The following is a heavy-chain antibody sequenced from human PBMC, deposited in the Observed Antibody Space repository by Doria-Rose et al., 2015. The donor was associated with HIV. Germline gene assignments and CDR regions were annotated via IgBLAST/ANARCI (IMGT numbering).Heavy chain of an antibody. J-gene: IGHJ4*02. D-gene: IGHD6-13*01. Sequence: QESGPVLVKPTETLTLTCAVSGVSLSSPGMGVSWIRQSPGKALEWLANIFSDDERSYKTSLKSRLTIARGTSNSQVVLTMTDMDPVDTATYYCARIKSSRWYHKYYFDFWGQGTLVIVSA. CDR2: IFSDDER. CDR3: ARIKSSRWYHKYYFDF. V-gene: IGHV2-26*01. CDR1: GVSLSSPGMG.